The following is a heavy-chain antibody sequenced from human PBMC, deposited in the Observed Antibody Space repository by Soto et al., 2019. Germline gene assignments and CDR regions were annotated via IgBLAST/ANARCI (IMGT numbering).Heavy chain of an antibody. V-gene: IGHV3-49*04. CDR3: TRASSLDFDF. J-gene: IGHJ4*02. CDR2: IRRNAYGGTT. Sequence: GGSLRLSFTTSGFTFGDYALSWVRQAPGKGLEWVGFIRRNAYGGTTDYAASVKGRFTISRDDSKSIAYLQMTSLRTEDTALYYCTRASSLDFDFWGQGTLVTVSS. CDR1: GFTFGDYA. D-gene: IGHD3-16*01.